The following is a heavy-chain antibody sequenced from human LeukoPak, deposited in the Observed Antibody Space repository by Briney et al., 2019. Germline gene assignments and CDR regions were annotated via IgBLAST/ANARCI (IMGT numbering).Heavy chain of an antibody. CDR2: INHSGST. CDR1: GGSFSGYY. J-gene: IGHJ6*03. CDR3: ARIPGCSSTSCYTIYYYYYMDV. D-gene: IGHD2-2*02. Sequence: PSETLSLTCAVYGGSFSGYYWSWIRQPPGKGLEWIGEINHSGSTNYNPSLKSRVTISVDTSKNQFSLKLSSVTAADTAVYYCARIPGCSSTSCYTIYYYYYMDVWGKGTTVTVSS. V-gene: IGHV4-34*01.